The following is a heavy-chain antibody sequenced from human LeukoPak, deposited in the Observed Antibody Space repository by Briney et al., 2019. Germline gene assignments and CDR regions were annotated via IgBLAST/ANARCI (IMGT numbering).Heavy chain of an antibody. Sequence: SVKVSCKASGGTFSSYAISWVRQAPGQGLEWMGGIIPIFGTANYAQKFQGRVTITTDESTSTAYMELSSLRSEDTAVYYCASRRFPFTSSDDYWGQGTLVTVSS. CDR2: IIPIFGTA. V-gene: IGHV1-69*05. J-gene: IGHJ4*02. CDR1: GGTFSSYA. D-gene: IGHD2-2*01. CDR3: ASRRFPFTSSDDY.